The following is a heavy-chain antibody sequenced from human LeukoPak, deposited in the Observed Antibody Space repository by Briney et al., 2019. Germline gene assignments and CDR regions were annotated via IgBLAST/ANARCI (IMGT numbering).Heavy chain of an antibody. J-gene: IGHJ4*02. CDR2: INHSGST. CDR3: ARSSSCYYFDY. CDR1: GGSFSGYY. Sequence: SETLSLTCAVYGGSFSGYYWSWIRQPPGKGLEWIGEINHSGSTNYNPSLKSRVTISVDTSKNQFSLKLSSVTAADTAVYYCARSSSCYYFDYWGQGTLVTVSS. V-gene: IGHV4-34*01. D-gene: IGHD6-6*01.